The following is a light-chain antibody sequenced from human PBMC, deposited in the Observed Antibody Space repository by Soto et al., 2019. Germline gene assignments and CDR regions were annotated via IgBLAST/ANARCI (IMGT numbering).Light chain of an antibody. Sequence: QSALTQPASVSGSPGQSITISCTGTSSDVGAYNFVSWYQRHPGKAPKLMIYDVTNRPSGVSERFSGSRSGNTASLTISGLQAEDEADYYCSSYSTSTTLVLFGGGTKVTVL. CDR3: SSYSTSTTLVL. CDR2: DVT. CDR1: SSDVGAYNF. V-gene: IGLV2-14*03. J-gene: IGLJ2*01.